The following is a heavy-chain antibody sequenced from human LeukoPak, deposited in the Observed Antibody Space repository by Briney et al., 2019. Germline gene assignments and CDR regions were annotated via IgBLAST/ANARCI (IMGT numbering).Heavy chain of an antibody. CDR2: IYYSGST. V-gene: IGHV4-59*01. CDR1: GDSISSYY. CDR3: SGSYLYYYYYYMHV. D-gene: IGHD1-26*01. Sequence: ASETLSLTCTVSGDSISSYYCSWIRQPPGKGLEWIGYIYYSGSTNYNPSLKSRVTISVDTSKNQFSLKLSSVTAADTAVYYCSGSYLYYYYYYMHVWGKGTTVTISS. J-gene: IGHJ6*03.